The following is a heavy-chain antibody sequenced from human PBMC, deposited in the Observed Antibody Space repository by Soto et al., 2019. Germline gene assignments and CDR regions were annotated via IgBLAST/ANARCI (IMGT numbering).Heavy chain of an antibody. CDR3: ARGREMATSRFYFDS. J-gene: IGHJ4*02. D-gene: IGHD5-12*01. CDR2: IIPMFATP. Sequence: SVKVSCKTSGGCFSKYAVNWVRQAPGQGLEWMGGIIPMFATPTYAQKFQGRVTITADESTSTAYMELSSLTSEDTAVYYCARGREMATSRFYFDSWGQGTLVTVSS. V-gene: IGHV1-69*13. CDR1: GGCFSKYA.